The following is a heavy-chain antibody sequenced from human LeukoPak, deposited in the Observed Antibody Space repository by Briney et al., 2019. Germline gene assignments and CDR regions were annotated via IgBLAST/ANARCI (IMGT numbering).Heavy chain of an antibody. V-gene: IGHV3-33*01. J-gene: IGHJ4*02. Sequence: GGSLRLSCAASGFTFSSYGMHWVRQAPGKGLEWVAVIWYDGSNKYYADSVKGRFTISRDNSKNTLYLQMNSLRAEDTAVYYCARDGSSTVAIADWGQGTLVTVSS. CDR3: ARDGSSTVAIAD. D-gene: IGHD4-23*01. CDR1: GFTFSSYG. CDR2: IWYDGSNK.